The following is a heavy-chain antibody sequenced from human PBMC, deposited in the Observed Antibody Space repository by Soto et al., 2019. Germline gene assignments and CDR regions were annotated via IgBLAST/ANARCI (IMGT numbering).Heavy chain of an antibody. Sequence: QVQVVQSGAEVKKPGASVKVSCKASGYTFTNYGFSWVRQAPGQGLEWMGWISAYNGNTNYAQKPQGRVTMTTDTTTSTAYMELRSLRSDDTAVYYCARDPDRAYYYYGMDVWGQGTTVTVSS. CDR1: GYTFTNYG. CDR3: ARDPDRAYYYYGMDV. V-gene: IGHV1-18*01. CDR2: ISAYNGNT. J-gene: IGHJ6*02.